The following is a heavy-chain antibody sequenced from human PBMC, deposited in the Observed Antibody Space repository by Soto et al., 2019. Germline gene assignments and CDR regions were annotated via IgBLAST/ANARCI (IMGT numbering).Heavy chain of an antibody. D-gene: IGHD3-3*01. J-gene: IGHJ6*02. CDR3: AKDIRTIFGVVTSAGMDV. Sequence: GGSLRLSCAASGFTFDDYTMHWVRQAPGKGLEWVSLISWDGGSTYYADSVKGRFTISRDNSKNSLYLQMNSLRTEDTALYYCAKDIRTIFGVVTSAGMDVWGQGTTATVSS. V-gene: IGHV3-43*01. CDR2: ISWDGGST. CDR1: GFTFDDYT.